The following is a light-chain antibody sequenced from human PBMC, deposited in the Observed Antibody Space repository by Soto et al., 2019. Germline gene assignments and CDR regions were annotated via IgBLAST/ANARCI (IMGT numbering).Light chain of an antibody. J-gene: IGLJ2*01. Sequence: QSVLTQPPSVSGAPGRSVTISCTGSSSNIGAGYDVHWYQQLPGTATKLLIYGNSNRPSGVPDRFSGSKSGTSASLAITGLQAEDEADYYCQSYDSSLSGSVFGGGTKLTVL. CDR1: SSNIGAGYD. CDR3: QSYDSSLSGSV. CDR2: GNS. V-gene: IGLV1-40*01.